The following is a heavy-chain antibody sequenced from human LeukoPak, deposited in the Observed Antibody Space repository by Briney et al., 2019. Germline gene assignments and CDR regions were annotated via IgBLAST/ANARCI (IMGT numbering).Heavy chain of an antibody. CDR3: ASNYCGGDCYSGPFDY. J-gene: IGHJ4*02. D-gene: IGHD2-21*02. CDR2: IIPIFGTA. V-gene: IGHV1-69*06. CDR1: GGTFSSYA. Sequence: GASVKVPCKASGGTFSSYAISWVRQAPGQGLEWMGRIIPIFGTANYAQKFQGRVTITADKSTSTAYMELSSLRSEDTAVYYCASNYCGGDCYSGPFDYWGQGTLVTVSS.